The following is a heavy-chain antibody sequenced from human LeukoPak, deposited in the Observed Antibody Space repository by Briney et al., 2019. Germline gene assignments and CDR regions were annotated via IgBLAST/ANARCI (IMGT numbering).Heavy chain of an antibody. D-gene: IGHD5-12*01. CDR2: IYYSVTT. CDR3: AKDQRFSAYDPDGYNYFDP. Sequence: SETLSLTCTVPGGSISSYYWSWIRQTPGKGLEWLGYIYYSVTTNYNPSLKSRVTISVDTSKNQISLRLTSVTAADTAVYYCAKDQRFSAYDPDGYNYFDPWGQGTLVTVSS. V-gene: IGHV4-59*01. J-gene: IGHJ5*02. CDR1: GGSISSYY.